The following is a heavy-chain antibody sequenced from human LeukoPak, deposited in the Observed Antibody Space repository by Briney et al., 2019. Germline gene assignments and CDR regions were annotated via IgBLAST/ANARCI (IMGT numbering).Heavy chain of an antibody. J-gene: IGHJ4*02. CDR3: AKDGPYYGSGSSPLDY. Sequence: PGGSLRLSCAASGFTFSSYGMHWVRQAPGKGLEWVAFIRYDGSNKYYADSVKGRFTISRDNSKNTLYLQMNSLRAEDTAVYYCAKDGPYYGSGSSPLDYWGQGTPVTVSS. D-gene: IGHD3-10*01. CDR2: IRYDGSNK. V-gene: IGHV3-30*02. CDR1: GFTFSSYG.